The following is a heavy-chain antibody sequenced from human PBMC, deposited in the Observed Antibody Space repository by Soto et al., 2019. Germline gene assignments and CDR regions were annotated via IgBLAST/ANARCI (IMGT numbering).Heavy chain of an antibody. CDR2: IYPGDSDT. CDR1: GYSLTSYW. J-gene: IGHJ4*02. Sequence: PGESLKISCKGSGYSLTSYWIGWVRQMPGKGLEWMGIIYPGDSDTRYSPSFQGQVTISADKSISTAYLQWSSLKASDTAMYYCARGGRAVAGIFAHQFDYWGQGTLVTVSS. D-gene: IGHD6-19*01. V-gene: IGHV5-51*01. CDR3: ARGGRAVAGIFAHQFDY.